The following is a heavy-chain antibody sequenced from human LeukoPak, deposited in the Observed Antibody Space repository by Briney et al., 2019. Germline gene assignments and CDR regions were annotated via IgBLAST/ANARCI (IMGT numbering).Heavy chain of an antibody. D-gene: IGHD2-2*01. CDR2: VYSSGIT. J-gene: IGHJ4*02. V-gene: IGHV4-59*08. CDR3: ARHGDYYCHSTTCFDY. CDR1: GGSISSFY. Sequence: SETLSLTCTVSGGSISSFYWSWIRQPPGKGLEWIGYVYSSGITNYNPSLKSRLTVSVDTSKNQFSLQLSSVTAADTAVYYCARHGDYYCHSTTCFDYWGQGTLVTVSS.